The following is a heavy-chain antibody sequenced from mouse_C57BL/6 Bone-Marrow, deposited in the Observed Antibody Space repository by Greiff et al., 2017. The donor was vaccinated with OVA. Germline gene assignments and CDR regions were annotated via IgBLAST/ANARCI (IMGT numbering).Heavy chain of an antibody. Sequence: QVQLQQSGPGLVQPSQSLSITCTVSGFSLTSYGVHWVRQSPGKGLEWLGVIWSGGSTDYNAAFISRLSISKDNSKSQVFFKMNSLQADDTAIYYCATLYDCDVRFAYWGQGTLVTVSA. V-gene: IGHV2-2*01. J-gene: IGHJ3*01. CDR3: ATLYDCDVRFAY. CDR2: IWSGGST. D-gene: IGHD2-4*01. CDR1: GFSLTSYG.